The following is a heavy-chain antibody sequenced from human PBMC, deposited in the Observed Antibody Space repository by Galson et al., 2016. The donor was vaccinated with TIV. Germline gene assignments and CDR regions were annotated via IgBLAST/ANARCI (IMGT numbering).Heavy chain of an antibody. CDR3: AKDRNPAMDTYYWYYGMDV. D-gene: IGHD5-18*01. CDR1: GGSFSSYV. Sequence: SVKVSCKASGGSFSSYVISWVQQAPGQGLEWMGGIIPLFSTANYAQKFQGRVTITADESTSTAYMALSSLRSEDTAIYYCAKDRNPAMDTYYWYYGMDVWGQGTTVTVSS. J-gene: IGHJ6*02. V-gene: IGHV1-69*13. CDR2: IIPLFSTA.